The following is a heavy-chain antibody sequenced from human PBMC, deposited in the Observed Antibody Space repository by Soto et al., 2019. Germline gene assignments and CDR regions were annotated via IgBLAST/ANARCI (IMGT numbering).Heavy chain of an antibody. V-gene: IGHV3-23*01. J-gene: IGHJ4*02. CDR2: ISASGGST. Sequence: EVQLLESGGGLVQPGRSLRLSCEPSGFTFSDYGMSWVRQAPGKGLEWVSGISASGGSTFYADSVKGRFTVSSDISDNTLFLRMTSLTADDTAVYFCAKRDVPHSTSNAYFYDHWGRGVLVTVSS. D-gene: IGHD2-21*02. CDR1: GFTFSDYG. CDR3: AKRDVPHSTSNAYFYDH.